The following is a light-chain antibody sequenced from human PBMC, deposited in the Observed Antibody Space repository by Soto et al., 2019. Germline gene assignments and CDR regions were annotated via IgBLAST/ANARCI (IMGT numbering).Light chain of an antibody. Sequence: IVMTQSPATLSVSPGERVTLSCRASQSVSNNLAWYQQKPGQAPRLLIDAASTRATGLPARFSGSRSGTQFTLTISSLQSEEFAVYYCQQYNNWTPLTCGGGTKVEIK. CDR1: QSVSNN. CDR3: QQYNNWTPLT. J-gene: IGKJ4*01. V-gene: IGKV3-15*01. CDR2: AAS.